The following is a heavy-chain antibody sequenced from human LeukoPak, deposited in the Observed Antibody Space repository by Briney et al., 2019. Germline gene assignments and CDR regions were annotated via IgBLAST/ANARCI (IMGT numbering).Heavy chain of an antibody. CDR1: GGSISSSSYY. CDR3: ARGTMVRGGVDY. J-gene: IGHJ4*02. CDR2: INHSGST. Sequence: LSETLSLTCTVSGGSISSSSYYWSWIRQPPGKGLEWIGEINHSGSTNYNPSLKSRVTISVDTSKNQFSLKLSSVTAADTAVYYCARGTMVRGGVDYWGQGTLVTVSS. V-gene: IGHV4-39*07. D-gene: IGHD3-10*01.